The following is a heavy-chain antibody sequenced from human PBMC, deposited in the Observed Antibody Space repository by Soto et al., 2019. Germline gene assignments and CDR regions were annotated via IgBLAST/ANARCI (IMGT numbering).Heavy chain of an antibody. CDR1: GGTFSSYA. J-gene: IGHJ4*02. CDR3: AEGYCSGGSCYSLFDY. Sequence: QVQLVQSGAEVKKPGSSVKVSCTASGGTFSSYAISWVRQAPGQGLEWMGGVIPSFCSANYAQKCQGRVTITADESTSTAYMELSSLRSEDTAVYYCAEGYCSGGSCYSLFDYWGQGTLVTVSS. D-gene: IGHD2-15*01. V-gene: IGHV1-69*01. CDR2: VIPSFCSA.